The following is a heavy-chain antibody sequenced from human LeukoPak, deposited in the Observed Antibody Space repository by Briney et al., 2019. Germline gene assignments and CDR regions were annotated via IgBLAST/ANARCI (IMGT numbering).Heavy chain of an antibody. Sequence: ASVKVSCKASGYTFTGYYMHWVRQAPGQGLEWMGWINPNSGGTNYAQKFQGRVTMTRDTSISTAYMELSRLRSDDTAVYYCARGGDQLRYFDWPLTATINDNWFDPWGQGTLVTVSS. V-gene: IGHV1-2*02. CDR1: GYTFTGYY. CDR2: INPNSGGT. CDR3: ARGGDQLRYFDWPLTATINDNWFDP. D-gene: IGHD3-9*01. J-gene: IGHJ5*02.